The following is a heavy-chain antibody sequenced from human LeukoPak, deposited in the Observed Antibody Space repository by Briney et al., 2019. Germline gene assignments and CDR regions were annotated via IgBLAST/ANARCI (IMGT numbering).Heavy chain of an antibody. CDR3: ARIRPVYYYDSSGYGIDY. CDR1: GGSISSGGYY. CDR2: IYYSGST. Sequence: SQTLSLTCTVSGGSISSGGYYWSWIRQHPGKGLEWIGYIYYSGSTYYNPSLKSRVTISVDTSKNQFSLKLSSATAADTAVYYCARIRPVYYYDSSGYGIDYWGQGTLVTVSS. D-gene: IGHD3-22*01. V-gene: IGHV4-31*03. J-gene: IGHJ4*02.